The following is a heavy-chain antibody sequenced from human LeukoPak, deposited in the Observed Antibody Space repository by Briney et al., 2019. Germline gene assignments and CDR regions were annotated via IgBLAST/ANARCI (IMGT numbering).Heavy chain of an antibody. CDR1: GGSISSGGYS. CDR2: IYHSGST. J-gene: IGHJ5*02. CDR3: ARAYYYGSGSHNWFDP. V-gene: IGHV4-30-2*01. D-gene: IGHD3-10*01. Sequence: SQTLSLTCAVSGGSISSGGYSWSWIRQPPGKGLEWIGYIYHSGSTYYNPSLKSRVTISVDRSKNQFSLKLSSVTAADTAVYYCARAYYYGSGSHNWFDPWGQGTLVTVSS.